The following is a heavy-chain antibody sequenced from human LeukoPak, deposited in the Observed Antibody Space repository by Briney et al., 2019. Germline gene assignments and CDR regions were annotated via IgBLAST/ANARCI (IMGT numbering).Heavy chain of an antibody. V-gene: IGHV3-23*01. CDR2: LSDSGGTT. J-gene: IGHJ4*02. CDR3: AKDRVSWSSSSSPGY. D-gene: IGHD2-2*01. CDR1: GFTFSSYA. Sequence: GGSLRLSCAASGFTFSSYAMSWARQAPGKGLEGVSGLSDSGGTTYYADSVKGRFTISRDNSKNTLYLQMNSLRAEDTAVYYCAKDRVSWSSSSSPGYWGQGTLVTVSS.